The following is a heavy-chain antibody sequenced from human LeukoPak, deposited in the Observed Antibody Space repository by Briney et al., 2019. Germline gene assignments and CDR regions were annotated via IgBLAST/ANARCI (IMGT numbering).Heavy chain of an antibody. D-gene: IGHD6-13*01. Sequence: GGSLRLSCAASGFTFSTYAMSWVRQAPGKGLEWVSVISGSGGSIYYADSVKGRFTISRDSSKNTLYLQMNSLRAEDTAVYYCAEGSTLYSTSWSGYFDDWGQGTLVTVSS. V-gene: IGHV3-23*01. CDR3: AEGSTLYSTSWSGYFDD. J-gene: IGHJ4*02. CDR2: ISGSGGSI. CDR1: GFTFSTYA.